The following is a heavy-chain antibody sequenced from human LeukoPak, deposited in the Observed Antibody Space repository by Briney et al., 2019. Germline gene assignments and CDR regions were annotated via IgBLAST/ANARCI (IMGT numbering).Heavy chain of an antibody. Sequence: TGGSLRLSCTASGFSFSDFAMSWVRQAPGRGLEWVSGISGTGENTFYADSVKGRFIISRDNPRNTLYLQMNCLRAEDTAVYYCATARGREWDGDQFTYYYGMDVWGQGTTVTVSS. D-gene: IGHD4-17*01. CDR3: ATARGREWDGDQFTYYYGMDV. V-gene: IGHV3-23*01. J-gene: IGHJ6*02. CDR2: ISGTGENT. CDR1: GFSFSDFA.